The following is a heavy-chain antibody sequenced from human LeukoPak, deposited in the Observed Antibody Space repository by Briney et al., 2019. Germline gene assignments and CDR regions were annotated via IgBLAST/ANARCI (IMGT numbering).Heavy chain of an antibody. CDR2: ISSSSSYI. Sequence: PGGSLRLSCAASGFTFSSYSMNWVRQAPGKGLEWVSSISSSSSYIYYADSVKGRFTISRDNAKNSLYLQMNSLRAEDTAVYYCAKGPRSVVPAAIGDYWGQGTLVTVSS. D-gene: IGHD2-2*01. CDR1: GFTFSSYS. J-gene: IGHJ4*02. CDR3: AKGPRSVVPAAIGDY. V-gene: IGHV3-21*04.